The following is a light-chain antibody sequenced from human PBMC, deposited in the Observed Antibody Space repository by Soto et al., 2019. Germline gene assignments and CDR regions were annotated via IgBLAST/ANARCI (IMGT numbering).Light chain of an antibody. Sequence: QSALTQPPSASGSPGQSVTISCTGTSSDVGGYNYVSWYQQHPGKAPKLMIYEVSKRPSGVPDRFSGSKSGNTGSLTVSGLQAEDEADYYCSSYAGSNNPLYVFGTGTKLTVL. CDR3: SSYAGSNNPLYV. CDR1: SSDVGGYNY. CDR2: EVS. J-gene: IGLJ1*01. V-gene: IGLV2-8*01.